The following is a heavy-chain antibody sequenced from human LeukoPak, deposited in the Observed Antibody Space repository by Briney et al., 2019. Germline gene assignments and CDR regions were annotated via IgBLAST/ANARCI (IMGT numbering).Heavy chain of an antibody. CDR3: AKWPHNSGYDPEDY. Sequence: QTGGSLRLSCAASGFTFSSYGMHWVRQAPGKGLEWVAVISYDGSNKYYADSVKGRFTISRDNSKNTLYLQMNSLRAEDTAVYYCAKWPHNSGYDPEDYWGQGTLVTVSS. V-gene: IGHV3-30*18. J-gene: IGHJ4*02. D-gene: IGHD5-12*01. CDR2: ISYDGSNK. CDR1: GFTFSSYG.